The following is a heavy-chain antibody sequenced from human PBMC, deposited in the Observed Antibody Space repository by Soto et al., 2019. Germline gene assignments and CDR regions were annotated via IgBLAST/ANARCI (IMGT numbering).Heavy chain of an antibody. CDR3: ARYIVLMVYATPGWFDP. J-gene: IGHJ5*02. CDR2: IYYSGST. CDR1: GGSISSGDYY. D-gene: IGHD2-8*01. Sequence: QVQLQESGPGLVKPSQTLSLTCTVSGGSISSGDYYWSWIRQRPGKGLEWIGYIYYSGSTYYNPSLKSRVTISVDTSKDQFPLKLSSVTAADTAVYYCARYIVLMVYATPGWFDPWGQGTLVTVSS. V-gene: IGHV4-30-4*01.